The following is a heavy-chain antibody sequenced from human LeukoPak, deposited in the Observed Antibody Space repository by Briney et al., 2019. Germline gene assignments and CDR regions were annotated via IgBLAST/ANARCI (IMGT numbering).Heavy chain of an antibody. V-gene: IGHV4-39*07. Sequence: TSETLSLTCTVSGGSISSSSYYWGWIRQPPGKGLEWIGSIYHSGSTYYNPSLKSRVTISVDTSKNQFSLKLSSVTAADTAVYYCARIGYSYGPIYYYYMDVWGKGTTVTVSS. J-gene: IGHJ6*03. D-gene: IGHD5-18*01. CDR3: ARIGYSYGPIYYYYMDV. CDR1: GGSISSSSYY. CDR2: IYHSGST.